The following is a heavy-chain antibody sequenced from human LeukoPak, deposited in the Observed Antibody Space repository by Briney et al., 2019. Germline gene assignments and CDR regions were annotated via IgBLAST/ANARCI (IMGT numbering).Heavy chain of an antibody. D-gene: IGHD2-15*01. CDR3: TRHQGAGGSGVDY. CDR1: GFTVSSNS. J-gene: IGHJ4*02. V-gene: IGHV3-53*01. CDR2: IYSDNT. Sequence: PGGSLRLSCTVSGFTVSSNSMSWVRQAPGKGLEWVSFIYSDNTHYSDSVKGRFTISRDNSKNTLYLQMDSLKTEDTAVYYCTRHQGAGGSGVDYWGQGTLVTVSS.